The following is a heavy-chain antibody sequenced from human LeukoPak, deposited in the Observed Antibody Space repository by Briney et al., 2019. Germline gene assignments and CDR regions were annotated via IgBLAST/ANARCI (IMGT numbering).Heavy chain of an antibody. CDR3: ARGDSSGWSFDY. J-gene: IGHJ4*02. D-gene: IGHD6-19*01. CDR1: GFTFSSYE. Sequence: PGGSLRLSCAASGFTFSSYEMNWVRQAPGKGLEWVSYISSSGSTIYYADSVKGRFTISRDNAKNSLYLQMNSLRAEDTAVYYCARGDSSGWSFDYWGQGTLVTVSS. CDR2: ISSSGSTI. V-gene: IGHV3-48*03.